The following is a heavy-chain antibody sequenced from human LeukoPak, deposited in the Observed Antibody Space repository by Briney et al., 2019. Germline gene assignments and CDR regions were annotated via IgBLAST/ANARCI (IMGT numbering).Heavy chain of an antibody. V-gene: IGHV3-23*01. CDR3: AKSHAREVYYYFDY. J-gene: IGHJ4*02. CDR2: ISGSGGST. D-gene: IGHD2-2*01. Sequence: GGSLRLSCAASGFPLSDYAINWVRQAPQKGLEWVSGISGSGGSTYYADSVKGRFSISSDSFRNTIYLQMNSLRAEDTAIYYCAKSHAREVYYYFDYWGQGTLVTVSS. CDR1: GFPLSDYA.